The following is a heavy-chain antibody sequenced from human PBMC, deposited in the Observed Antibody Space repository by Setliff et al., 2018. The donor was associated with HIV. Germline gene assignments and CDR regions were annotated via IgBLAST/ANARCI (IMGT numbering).Heavy chain of an antibody. CDR2: INPSSDST. J-gene: IGHJ4*02. CDR3: ARERLEMAAGRFDY. D-gene: IGHD6-19*01. CDR1: GYTFSNNG. V-gene: IGHV1-46*01. Sequence: GASVKVSCKTSGYTFSNNGIHWVRQAPGQGLEWMGIINPSSDSTNYAQKFQGRVTMTRDTSTSTVYMELSSLSSEDTAMYYCARERLEMAAGRFDYWGQGTLVTVSS.